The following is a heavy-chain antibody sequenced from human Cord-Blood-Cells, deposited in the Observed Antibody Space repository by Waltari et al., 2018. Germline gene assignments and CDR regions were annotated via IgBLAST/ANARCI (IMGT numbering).Heavy chain of an antibody. V-gene: IGHV1-8*01. CDR2: MNPNSRNT. CDR1: GYTFTSDT. Sequence: HVQPVQTGPEVKQPGASVKVSCKASGYTFTSDTINCLRKPPGKGLERGEWMNPNSRNTVYAQKFQGRVTMTRNLAISTAYMELGSLLSEDTAVYYAARGLVDIGYYYDMEVWGQGTTVTVSS. D-gene: IGHD5-12*01. J-gene: IGHJ6*02. CDR3: ARGLVDIGYYYDMEV.